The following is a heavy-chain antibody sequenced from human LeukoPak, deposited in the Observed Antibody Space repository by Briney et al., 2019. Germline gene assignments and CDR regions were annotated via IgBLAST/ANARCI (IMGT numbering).Heavy chain of an antibody. Sequence: GESLKISCKGSGYSFTSYWIGWVRQMPGKGLEWMGVIYLDDSETKYSPSFQGQVTISADKSISTAYLQWSALRASDSAMYYCASLGVQIVAAVSSKRSGCYWFDPWAQGTLVNVTS. CDR3: ASLGVQIVAAVSSKRSGCYWFDP. D-gene: IGHD6-19*01. V-gene: IGHV5-51*01. CDR2: IYLDDSET. CDR1: GYSFTSYW. J-gene: IGHJ5*02.